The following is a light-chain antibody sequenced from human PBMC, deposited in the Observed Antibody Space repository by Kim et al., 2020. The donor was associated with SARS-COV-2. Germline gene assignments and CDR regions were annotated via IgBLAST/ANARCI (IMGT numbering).Light chain of an antibody. J-gene: IGKJ3*01. CDR2: DAS. CDR1: QSASSY. Sequence: LSPGERSTLSGRSSQSASSYLLWYQQKPGQAPRLLIYDASNRATGIPARFSGSGSGTDFTLTISSLEPEDFAVYYCQQRANWPITFGPGTKVDIK. V-gene: IGKV3-11*01. CDR3: QQRANWPIT.